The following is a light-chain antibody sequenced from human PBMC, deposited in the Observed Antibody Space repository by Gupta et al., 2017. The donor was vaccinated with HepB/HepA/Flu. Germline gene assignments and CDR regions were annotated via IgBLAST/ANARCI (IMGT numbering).Light chain of an antibody. Sequence: IQVAQSPSSLSSSVGDRVTITCRTSQSISEYLNWYQQKTGKAPKLLISGTYNMESGVPSRFSGSGSGTEFTLTISGLQPEDFATYYCHQSNSIPWTFGQGTKVDIK. V-gene: IGKV1-39*01. CDR3: HQSNSIPWT. J-gene: IGKJ1*01. CDR1: QSISEY. CDR2: GTY.